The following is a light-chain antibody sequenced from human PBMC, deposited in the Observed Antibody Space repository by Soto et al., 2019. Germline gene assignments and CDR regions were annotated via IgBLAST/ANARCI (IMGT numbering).Light chain of an antibody. Sequence: IVLTQSPAALSLSPGKRATLSCRASQNISNYLIWYQQKPGQAPRLLIYGASSRATGIPDRFSGSGSGTDFTLTISRLEPEDFAVYYCQQYGSSPPITFGQGTRLEI. J-gene: IGKJ5*01. CDR2: GAS. V-gene: IGKV3-20*01. CDR1: QNISNY. CDR3: QQYGSSPPIT.